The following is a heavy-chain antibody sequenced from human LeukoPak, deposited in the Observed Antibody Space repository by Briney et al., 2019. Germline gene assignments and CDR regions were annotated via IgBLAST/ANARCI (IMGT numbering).Heavy chain of an antibody. J-gene: IGHJ5*02. CDR1: GFTFSSYG. D-gene: IGHD3-10*01. CDR3: AKDLGDYYGSGPNWFDP. CDR2: ISYDGSNK. V-gene: IGHV3-30*18. Sequence: GGSLRLSCAASGFTFSSYGMHWVRQAPGKGLEWVAVISYDGSNKYHADSVKGRFTISRDNSKNTLYLQMNSLRAEDTAVYYCAKDLGDYYGSGPNWFDPWGQGTLVTVSS.